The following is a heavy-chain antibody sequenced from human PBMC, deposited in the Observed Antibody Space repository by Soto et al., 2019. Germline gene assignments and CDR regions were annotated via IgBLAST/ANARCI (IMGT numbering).Heavy chain of an antibody. CDR3: ARDENDRSGYPNY. J-gene: IGHJ4*02. Sequence: LSETLSLTCTVSGGSVSSCSYYWSWIRQPPGKGLEWIGYIYYSGSTNYNPSLKSRVTISVDTSKNQFSLKLSSVTAADTAVYYCARDENDRSGYPNYWGQGTLVTVSS. CDR2: IYYSGST. D-gene: IGHD3-22*01. CDR1: GGSVSSCSYY. V-gene: IGHV4-61*01.